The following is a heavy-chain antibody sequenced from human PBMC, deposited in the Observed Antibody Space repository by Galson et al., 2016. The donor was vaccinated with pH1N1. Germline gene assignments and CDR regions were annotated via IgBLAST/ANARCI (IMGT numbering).Heavy chain of an antibody. CDR2: IWYDGSHE. Sequence: SLRLSCAASGFTFSDYGMHWVRQAPGKQPEWVALIWYDGSHEQYVDSVKGRFIISRDNSKSSLYLQMNSLRVQDTAVYYCARWARGNGGWYYYLDYWGQGTLVTV. V-gene: IGHV3-33*01. J-gene: IGHJ4*02. CDR3: ARWARGNGGWYYYLDY. D-gene: IGHD6-19*01. CDR1: GFTFSDYG.